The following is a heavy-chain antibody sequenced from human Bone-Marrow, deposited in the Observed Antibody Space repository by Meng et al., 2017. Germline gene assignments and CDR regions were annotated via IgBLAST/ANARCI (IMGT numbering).Heavy chain of an antibody. V-gene: IGHV1-18*01. J-gene: IGHJ4*02. CDR2: SSAYNGNT. CDR1: GYTFTSYG. Sequence: QFQWEDAGAELEKPGVTVKFCGKASGYTFTSYGIRWVRQDPGQELEGMIWSSAYNGNTNYEQKLQGRVTMTTDTSTSTAYMELRCLRSADTAVYYCARDLGVDDWCQGTLVTVSS. CDR3: ARDLGVDD. D-gene: IGHD3-10*01.